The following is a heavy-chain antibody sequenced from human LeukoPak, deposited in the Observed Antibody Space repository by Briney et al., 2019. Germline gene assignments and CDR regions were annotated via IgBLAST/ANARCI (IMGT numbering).Heavy chain of an antibody. Sequence: KTSETLSLTCAVYGGSFSGYYWSWIRQPPGKGLEWIGEINHSGSTNYNPSLKSRVTISVDTSKNQFSLKLSSVTAADTAVYYCARQAYYYDSSGRAFDIWGQGTMVTVSS. CDR1: GGSFSGYY. CDR2: INHSGST. D-gene: IGHD3-22*01. J-gene: IGHJ3*02. V-gene: IGHV4-34*01. CDR3: ARQAYYYDSSGRAFDI.